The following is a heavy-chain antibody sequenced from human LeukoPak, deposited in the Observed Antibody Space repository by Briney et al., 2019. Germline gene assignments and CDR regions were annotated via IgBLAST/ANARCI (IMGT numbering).Heavy chain of an antibody. J-gene: IGHJ4*02. CDR1: GFTFSRIA. CDR3: AKGQELDDGVFDS. CDR2: IRSNGETA. V-gene: IGHV3-23*01. Sequence: GGSLRLSCAASGFTFSRIAMSWVRQAPGKGLEWVSAIRSNGETAYNADSVKGRFTVSRDNSRQTLFLQMSSLRVEDTATYYCAKGQELDDGVFDSWGQGTLVTVSS. D-gene: IGHD1-1*01.